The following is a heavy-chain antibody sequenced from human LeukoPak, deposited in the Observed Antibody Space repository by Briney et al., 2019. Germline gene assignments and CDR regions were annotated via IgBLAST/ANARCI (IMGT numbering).Heavy chain of an antibody. Sequence: ASVKVSCKASGYTFTSYDINWVRQATGQGLEWMGWMNPNSGNTGYAQKFQGRVTMTRNTSISTVYMELSSLRSEDTAVYYCARAVGVGHYYYRGMDVWGQGTTVTVSS. V-gene: IGHV1-8*01. CDR1: GYTFTSYD. J-gene: IGHJ6*02. CDR3: ARAVGVGHYYYRGMDV. CDR2: MNPNSGNT. D-gene: IGHD3-3*01.